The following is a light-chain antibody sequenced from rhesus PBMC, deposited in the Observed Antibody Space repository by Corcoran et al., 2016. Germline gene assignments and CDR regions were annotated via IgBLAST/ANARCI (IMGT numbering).Light chain of an antibody. CDR3: QQYSRIPYR. CDR1: QSIRSW. V-gene: IGKV1-22*01. CDR2: KAS. Sequence: DIQMTQSPSSLSASVGDTVTITCRASQSIRSWLAWDQQKPGKAHKLRIYKASLLQSGVPSRFSGCGVGTDFTLTISSLQSEDFASDYCQQYSRIPYRFGQGTKVEI. J-gene: IGKJ2*01.